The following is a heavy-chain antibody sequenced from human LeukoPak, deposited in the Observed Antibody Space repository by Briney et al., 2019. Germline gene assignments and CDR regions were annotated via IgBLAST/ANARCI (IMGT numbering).Heavy chain of an antibody. V-gene: IGHV3-53*01. Sequence: GSLSLSCAASGFTVSTNYMSWVRQAPGKGLERVSVIYSDGRTYYADSVKGRFTISRDNSKNTLYLQMNSLRAEDTAVYYCARDSGRFDVFDIWGQGTMVTVSS. CDR3: ARDSGRFDVFDI. CDR1: GFTVSTNY. D-gene: IGHD3-10*01. CDR2: IYSDGRT. J-gene: IGHJ3*02.